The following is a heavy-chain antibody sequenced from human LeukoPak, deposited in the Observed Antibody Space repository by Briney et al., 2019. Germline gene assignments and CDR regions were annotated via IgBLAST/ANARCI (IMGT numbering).Heavy chain of an antibody. J-gene: IGHJ4*02. CDR3: ARDTSPLYDSSGYYYGSFDY. Sequence: GGSLRLSCAASGFTVSSNYMSWVRQAPGKGPEWVSVIYSGGSTYYADSVKGRFTISRHNSKNTLYPQMNSPRAEDTAVYYCARDTSPLYDSSGYYYGSFDYWGQGTLVTVSS. CDR2: IYSGGST. D-gene: IGHD3-22*01. CDR1: GFTVSSNY. V-gene: IGHV3-53*04.